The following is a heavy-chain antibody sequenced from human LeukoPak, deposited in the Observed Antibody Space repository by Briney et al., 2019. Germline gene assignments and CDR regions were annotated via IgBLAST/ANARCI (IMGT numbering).Heavy chain of an antibody. CDR3: AKVPVYDLPSPFDY. Sequence: GGSLRLSCAASRFTFSSYEMNWVRQAPGKGLEWVSAISGSGGSTYYADSVKGRFTISRDNSKNTLYLQMNSLRAEDTAVYYCAKVPVYDLPSPFDYWGQGTLVTVSS. CDR2: ISGSGGST. CDR1: RFTFSSYE. J-gene: IGHJ4*02. V-gene: IGHV3-23*01. D-gene: IGHD2-8*01.